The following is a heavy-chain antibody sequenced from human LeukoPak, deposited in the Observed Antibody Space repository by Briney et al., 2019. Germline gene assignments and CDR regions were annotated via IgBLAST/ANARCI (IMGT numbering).Heavy chain of an antibody. J-gene: IGHJ4*02. Sequence: GGSLRLSCAASGFTFSSYEMNWVRQAPGKGLEWVSYISSSGSTIYYADSVKGRFTISRDNAKNSLYLQMNSLRAEDTAVYYCARDSGDYFPFDYWGQGTLVTVSS. CDR1: GFTFSSYE. V-gene: IGHV3-48*03. D-gene: IGHD4-17*01. CDR2: ISSSGSTI. CDR3: ARDSGDYFPFDY.